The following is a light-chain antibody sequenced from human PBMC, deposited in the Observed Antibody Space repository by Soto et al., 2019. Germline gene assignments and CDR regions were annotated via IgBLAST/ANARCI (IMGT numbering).Light chain of an antibody. CDR3: QSYDSSLSGSRV. V-gene: IGLV1-40*01. J-gene: IGLJ2*01. Sequence: QSVLTQPPSVSGAPGQRVTISCTGSSSNIGAGYDVHWYQQLPGTAPKLLIYGNSNQPSGVPDRFSGSKSGTSASLAITGPLAEDEADYYCQSYDSSLSGSRVFGGGTKLTVL. CDR2: GNS. CDR1: SSNIGAGYD.